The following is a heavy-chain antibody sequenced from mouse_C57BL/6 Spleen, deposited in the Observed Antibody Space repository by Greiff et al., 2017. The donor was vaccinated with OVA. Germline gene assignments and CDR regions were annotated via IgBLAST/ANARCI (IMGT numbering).Heavy chain of an antibody. J-gene: IGHJ2*01. V-gene: IGHV1-50*01. CDR3: ARGSSGPRYFDY. D-gene: IGHD3-2*02. CDR2: IDPSDSYT. Sequence: VQLQQPGAELVKPGASVKLSCKASGYTFTSYWMQWVKQRPGQGLEWIGEIDPSDSYTNYNQKFKGKATLTVDTSSSTAYMQLSSLTSEDSAVYYCARGSSGPRYFDYWGQGTTLTVSS. CDR1: GYTFTSYW.